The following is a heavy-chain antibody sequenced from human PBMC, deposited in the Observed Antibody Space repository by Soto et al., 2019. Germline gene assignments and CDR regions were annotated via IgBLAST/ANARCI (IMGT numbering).Heavy chain of an antibody. CDR2: INPNSGGT. CDR1: GYTFTGYY. D-gene: IGHD6-6*01. J-gene: IGHJ5*02. CDR3: ARAPNQYSSSSGWLDP. Sequence: ASVKVSCKASGYTFTGYYMHWVRQAPGQGLEWMGWINPNSGGTNYAQKFQGRVTMTRDTSISTAYMELSRLRSDDTAVYYCARAPNQYSSSSGWLDPWGQGTLVTVYS. V-gene: IGHV1-2*02.